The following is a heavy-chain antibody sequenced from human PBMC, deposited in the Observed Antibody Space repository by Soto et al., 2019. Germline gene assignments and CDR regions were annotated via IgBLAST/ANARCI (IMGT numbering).Heavy chain of an antibody. Sequence: GGSLRLSCAASGFRFNDYYMSWIRQAPGKGLEWVSYISGSTTYTNYADSVKGRFTISRDSAKNSLYLQMNSLRAEDTAVYYCARDSTGGPHYFHYWGQGTLVTVSS. J-gene: IGHJ4*02. CDR2: ISGSTTYT. D-gene: IGHD2-8*02. CDR3: ARDSTGGPHYFHY. CDR1: GFRFNDYY. V-gene: IGHV3-11*06.